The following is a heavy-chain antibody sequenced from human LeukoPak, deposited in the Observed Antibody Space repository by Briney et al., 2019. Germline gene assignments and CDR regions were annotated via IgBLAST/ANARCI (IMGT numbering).Heavy chain of an antibody. CDR2: INPNSGGT. J-gene: IGHJ4*02. D-gene: IGHD3-22*01. CDR3: ARDLETYYYDSSGYYFGY. V-gene: IGHV1-2*02. CDR1: GYTFTGYY. Sequence: ASVKVSCKASGYTFTGYYMHWVRQAPGQGLEWMGWINPNSGGTNYAQKFQGRVTMTRDTSISTAYMELSRLRSDDTAVYYCARDLETYYYDSSGYYFGYWGQGTLVTVSS.